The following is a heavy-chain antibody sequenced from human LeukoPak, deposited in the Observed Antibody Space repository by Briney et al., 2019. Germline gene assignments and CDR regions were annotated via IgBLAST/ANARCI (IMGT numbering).Heavy chain of an antibody. J-gene: IGHJ4*02. CDR2: IYHSGST. Sequence: SETLSLTCTVSGGSISSGGYYWSWIRQPPGKGLEWIGYIYHSGSTYYNPSLKSRVTISVDRSKNQFSLKLSSVTAADTAVYYCARGFDFWSGSLDYWGQGTMVTVSS. CDR3: ARGFDFWSGSLDY. V-gene: IGHV4-30-2*01. CDR1: GGSISSGGYY. D-gene: IGHD3-3*01.